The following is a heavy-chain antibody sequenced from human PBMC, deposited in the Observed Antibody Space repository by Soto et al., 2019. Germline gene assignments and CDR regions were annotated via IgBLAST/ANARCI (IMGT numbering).Heavy chain of an antibody. CDR3: ARDRERDSYGPFDY. CDR1: GGSISSYY. CDR2: IYTSGST. Sequence: KPSETLSLTCTVSGGSISSYYWSWIRQPAGKGLEWIGRIYTSGSTNYNPSLKSRVTMSVDTSKNQFSLKLSSVTAADTAVYYCARDRERDSYGPFDYWGQGTLVTVSS. J-gene: IGHJ4*02. D-gene: IGHD5-18*01. V-gene: IGHV4-4*07.